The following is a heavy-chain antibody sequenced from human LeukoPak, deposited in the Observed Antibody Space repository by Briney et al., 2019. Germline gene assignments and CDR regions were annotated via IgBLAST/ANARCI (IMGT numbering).Heavy chain of an antibody. CDR2: IRYDGSNK. J-gene: IGHJ4*02. Sequence: GGSLRLPCAASGFTFSSYGMHWVRQAPGKGLEWVAFIRYDGSNKYYADSVKGRFTISRDNSKNTLYLQMNGLRAEDTAVYYCARAYRSIVLMVYAIRGVDYWGQGTLVTVSS. D-gene: IGHD2-8*01. V-gene: IGHV3-30*02. CDR1: GFTFSSYG. CDR3: ARAYRSIVLMVYAIRGVDY.